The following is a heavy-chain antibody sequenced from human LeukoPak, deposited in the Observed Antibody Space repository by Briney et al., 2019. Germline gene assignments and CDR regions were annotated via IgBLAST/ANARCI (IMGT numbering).Heavy chain of an antibody. Sequence: ASVKVSCKASGGRFSSYAISWVRQAPGQGLEWMGGIIPIFGTANYAQKFQGRVTITADESTSTAYMELSSLRSEDTAVYYCARGDYGSGSYYNFWGQGTLVTVSS. CDR2: IIPIFGTA. J-gene: IGHJ4*02. CDR3: ARGDYGSGSYYNF. V-gene: IGHV1-69*13. D-gene: IGHD3-10*01. CDR1: GGRFSSYA.